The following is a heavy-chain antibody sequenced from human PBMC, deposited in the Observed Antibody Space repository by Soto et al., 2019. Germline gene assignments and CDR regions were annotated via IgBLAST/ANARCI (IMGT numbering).Heavy chain of an antibody. CDR2: IIPIFGTA. CDR3: ARDADFWSGPYYYYGMDV. CDR1: GGTFSSYA. Sequence: SVKVSCKASGGTFSSYAISWVRQAPGQGLEWMGGIIPIFGTANYAQKFQGRVTITADESTSTAYMELSSLRSEDTAVYYCARDADFWSGPYYYYGMDVWGQGTTVTVSS. D-gene: IGHD3-3*01. J-gene: IGHJ6*02. V-gene: IGHV1-69*13.